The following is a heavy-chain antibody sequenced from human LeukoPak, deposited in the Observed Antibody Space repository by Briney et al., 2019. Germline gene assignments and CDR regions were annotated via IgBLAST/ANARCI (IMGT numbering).Heavy chain of an antibody. CDR3: AKDVPSSSSEANY. Sequence: GGSLRLSCAASGFTFSSYSMNWVRQAPGKGLEWVSSISSSSSYIYYADSVKGRFTISRDNAKNSLYLQMNSLRAEDTAVYYCAKDVPSSSSEANYWGQGTLVTVSS. CDR1: GFTFSSYS. J-gene: IGHJ4*02. D-gene: IGHD6-6*01. CDR2: ISSSSSYI. V-gene: IGHV3-21*01.